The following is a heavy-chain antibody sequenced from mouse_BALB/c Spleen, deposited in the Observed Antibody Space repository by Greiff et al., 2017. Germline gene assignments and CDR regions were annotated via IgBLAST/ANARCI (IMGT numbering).Heavy chain of an antibody. Sequence: QVQLKESGAELVRPGTSVKISCKASGYTFTNYWLGWVKQRPGHGLEWIGDIYPGGGYTNYNEKFKGKATLTADTSSSTAYMQLSSLTSEDSAVYFCARLYEEDYFDYWGQGTTLTVSS. CDR1: GYTFTNYW. CDR2: IYPGGGYT. V-gene: IGHV1-63*02. D-gene: IGHD2-3*01. CDR3: ARLYEEDYFDY. J-gene: IGHJ2*01.